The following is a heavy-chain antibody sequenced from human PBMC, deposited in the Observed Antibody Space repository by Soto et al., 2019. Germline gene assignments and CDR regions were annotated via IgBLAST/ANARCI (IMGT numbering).Heavy chain of an antibody. D-gene: IGHD1-1*01. CDR1: GFTFSSYG. J-gene: IGHJ5*02. CDR3: AKDATGSINWFDP. V-gene: IGHV3-30*18. Sequence: PGGSLRLSCAASGFTFSSYGMHWVRQAPGKGLEWVAVISYDGSNKYYADSVKGRFTISRDNSKNTLYLQMNSLRAEDTAVYYCAKDATGSINWFDPWGQGTLVTVSS. CDR2: ISYDGSNK.